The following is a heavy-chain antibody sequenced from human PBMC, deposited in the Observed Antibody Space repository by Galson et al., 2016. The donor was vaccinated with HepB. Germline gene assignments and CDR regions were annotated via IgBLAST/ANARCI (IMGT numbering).Heavy chain of an antibody. D-gene: IGHD3-22*01. V-gene: IGHV3-7*03. Sequence: SLRLSCAASGFTFTNYWMTWVRQAPGKGLEWVANIKEDGTEKCYADSVKGRFTISRDNSRNTLYLQMNSLRAEDTAMYYCARATHTITYYYDSSGYKVDAFDIWGQGTMVTVSS. CDR2: IKEDGTEK. CDR1: GFTFTNYW. J-gene: IGHJ3*02. CDR3: ARATHTITYYYDSSGYKVDAFDI.